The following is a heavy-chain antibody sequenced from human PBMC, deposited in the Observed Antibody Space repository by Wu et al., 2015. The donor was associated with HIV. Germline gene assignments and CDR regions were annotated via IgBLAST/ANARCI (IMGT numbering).Heavy chain of an antibody. D-gene: IGHD2-21*01. V-gene: IGHV1-69*12. CDR2: IIPISGTA. CDR3: ARDLLWGXDF. J-gene: IGHJ4*02. CDR1: GGTFSSYA. Sequence: QVQLVQSGPEVKKPGSSVRVSCKASGGTFSSYAFSWVRQAPGQGLEWMGGIIPISGTADYAQKFQGRITITADESTRTTYVHLSSLRSEDTAVYFCARDLLWGXDFWGQGTLLTVSS.